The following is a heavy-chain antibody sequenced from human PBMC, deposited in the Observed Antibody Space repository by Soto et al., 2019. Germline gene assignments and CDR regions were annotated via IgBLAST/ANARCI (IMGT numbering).Heavy chain of an antibody. Sequence: SETLSLTCTVSGGSISSGDYYWSWIRQPPGKGLQWIGYIYYSGSTYYNPSLKSRVTISVDTSKNQFSLKLSSVTAADTAVYYCARGWFGELLFYYYGMDVWGQGTTVTVSS. CDR2: IYYSGST. J-gene: IGHJ6*02. D-gene: IGHD3-10*01. CDR1: GGSISSGDYY. CDR3: ARGWFGELLFYYYGMDV. V-gene: IGHV4-30-4*01.